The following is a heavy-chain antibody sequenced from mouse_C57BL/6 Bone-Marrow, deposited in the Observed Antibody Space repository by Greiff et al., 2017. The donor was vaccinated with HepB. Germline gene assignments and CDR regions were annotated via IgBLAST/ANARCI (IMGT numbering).Heavy chain of an antibody. CDR1: GFTFSDYG. V-gene: IGHV5-17*01. J-gene: IGHJ2*01. CDR2: ISSGSSTI. Sequence: EVKLVESGGGLVKPGGSLKLSCAASGFTFSDYGMHWVRQAPEKGLEWVAYISSGSSTIYYADTVKGRFTISRDNAKNTLFLQMTRLRSEDTAMYYCARDITQYYFDYWGQGTTLTVSS. CDR3: ARDITQYYFDY. D-gene: IGHD1-2*01.